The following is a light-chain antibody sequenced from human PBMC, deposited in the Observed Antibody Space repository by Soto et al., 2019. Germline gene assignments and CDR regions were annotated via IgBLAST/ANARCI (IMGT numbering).Light chain of an antibody. V-gene: IGKV3-20*01. CDR2: GAS. Sequence: EIVLTQSPGTLSLSPGERATLFCRASQSVSSYLAWYQQKPGQAPWLLIYGASSRATGIPDRFSGSGSGTDFTLTISRLEPEDFAVYYCQQYGSPSRTFGQGTKVEIK. CDR1: QSVSSY. J-gene: IGKJ1*01. CDR3: QQYGSPSRT.